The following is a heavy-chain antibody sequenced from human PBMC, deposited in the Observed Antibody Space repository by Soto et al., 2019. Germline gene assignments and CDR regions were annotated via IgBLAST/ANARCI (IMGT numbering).Heavy chain of an antibody. V-gene: IGHV3-23*01. Sequence: GGSLRLSCSASGFTFSSYAMSWVRQAPGKGLEWVSTISASGAGTFYADSVKGRFTISRDTSKNTLYLQMISLRADDTAVYYCARELGPKPANAHYVDYWGRGTLVTVSS. CDR2: ISASGAGT. J-gene: IGHJ4*02. D-gene: IGHD3-16*01. CDR3: ARELGPKPANAHYVDY. CDR1: GFTFSSYA.